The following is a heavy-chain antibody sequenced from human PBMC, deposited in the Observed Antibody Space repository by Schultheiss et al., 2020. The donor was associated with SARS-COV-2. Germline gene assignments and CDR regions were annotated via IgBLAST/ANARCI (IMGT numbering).Heavy chain of an antibody. J-gene: IGHJ4*02. CDR3: AKAAGRDFDY. D-gene: IGHD1-14*01. V-gene: IGHV3-23*01. CDR2: ISGSGGST. CDR1: GFTFSSYG. Sequence: GESLKISCAASGFTFSSYGMHWVRQAPGKGLEWVSAISGSGGSTYYADSVKGRFTISRDNSKNTLYLQMNSLRAEDTAVYYCAKAAGRDFDYWGQGTLVTVSS.